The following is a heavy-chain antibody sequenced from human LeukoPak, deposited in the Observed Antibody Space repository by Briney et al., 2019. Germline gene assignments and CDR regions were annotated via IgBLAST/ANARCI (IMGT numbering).Heavy chain of an antibody. J-gene: IGHJ4*02. Sequence: GESLKISCKGSGYSFTSYWIGWVRPMPGKGLEWMGIIYPGDSDTRYGPSFQGQVTISADKSISTAYLQWSSLKASDTAMYYCARQRASGSGWERFDYWGQGTLVTVSS. CDR2: IYPGDSDT. CDR3: ARQRASGSGWERFDY. V-gene: IGHV5-51*01. D-gene: IGHD6-19*01. CDR1: GYSFTSYW.